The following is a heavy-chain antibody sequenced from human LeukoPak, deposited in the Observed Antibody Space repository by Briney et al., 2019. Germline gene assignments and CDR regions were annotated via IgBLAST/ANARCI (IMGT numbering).Heavy chain of an antibody. CDR1: RLSISDYG. CDR2: ISYDGSKK. D-gene: IGHD2-15*01. CDR3: AKGVDYCSGGSCPADY. V-gene: IGHV3-30*18. J-gene: IGHJ4*02. Sequence: PGGSLRLSCAASRLSISDYGMHWVRQAPGKGLDWVAVISYDGSKKYYANSVRGRFTISRDNSKNTLYLQMNNLRAEDTAVYYCAKGVDYCSGGSCPADYWGPGTLVTVSS.